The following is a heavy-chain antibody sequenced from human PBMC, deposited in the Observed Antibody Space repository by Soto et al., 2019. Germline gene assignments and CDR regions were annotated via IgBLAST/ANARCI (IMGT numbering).Heavy chain of an antibody. J-gene: IGHJ5*02. Sequence: QVQLQQWGAGLLKPSETLSLTCAVYGGSFSGYYWSWIRQPPGKGLEWIGEINHSGSTNYNPSLKNRVTISVDTSKNQFSLKLSSVTAADTAVYYCARGGRIAARSCWFDPWGQGTLVTVSS. CDR3: ARGGRIAARSCWFDP. V-gene: IGHV4-34*01. D-gene: IGHD6-6*01. CDR2: INHSGST. CDR1: GGSFSGYY.